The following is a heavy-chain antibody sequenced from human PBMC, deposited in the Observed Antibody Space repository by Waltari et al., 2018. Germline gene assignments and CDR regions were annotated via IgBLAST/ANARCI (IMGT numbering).Heavy chain of an antibody. J-gene: IGHJ4*02. V-gene: IGHV4-61*02. Sequence: QVQLQESGPGLVKPSQTLSLTCTVSGGSISSGSYYWSWIRQPAGKGLEWIGRIYTRGSTNDNPSLKRRVTISVDTSKNQFSLKLSSVTAADTAVYYCARDLGRGLGYWGQGTLVTVSS. CDR1: GGSISSGSYY. CDR2: IYTRGST. CDR3: ARDLGRGLGY. D-gene: IGHD7-27*01.